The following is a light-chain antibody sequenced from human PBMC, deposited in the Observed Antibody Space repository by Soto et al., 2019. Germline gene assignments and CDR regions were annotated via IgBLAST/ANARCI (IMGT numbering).Light chain of an antibody. CDR1: QSVASRN. J-gene: IGKJ2*01. CDR3: QQYQTSPPRYT. V-gene: IGKV3-20*01. CDR2: GAS. Sequence: EIVLTQSPGTLSLSPGERATLSCRASQSVASRNLAWYQQKSGQAPRLLIYGASSRAIHTPDRFSGSGSGTDFTLTISGLEPEDFAVYYCQQYQTSPPRYTFGQGTILEI.